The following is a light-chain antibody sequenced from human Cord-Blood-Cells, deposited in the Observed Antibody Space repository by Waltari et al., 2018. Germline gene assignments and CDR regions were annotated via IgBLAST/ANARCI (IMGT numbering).Light chain of an antibody. Sequence: EIVLTQSPATLSLSPGERATLSCRASQSVRSNLAWYQQKPGQAPRLLTYDASYRTTGIPARFSGSGSGTDFTLTISSLEPEDFAVYYWQQRSNWPPLTFGGGTKVEIK. J-gene: IGKJ4*01. CDR2: DAS. CDR3: QQRSNWPPLT. CDR1: QSVRSN. V-gene: IGKV3-11*01.